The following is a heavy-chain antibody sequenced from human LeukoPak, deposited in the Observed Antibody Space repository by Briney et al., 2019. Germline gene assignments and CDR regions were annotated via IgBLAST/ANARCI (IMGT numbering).Heavy chain of an antibody. V-gene: IGHV1-8*03. CDR2: MNPNSDNT. CDR3: ARGDLGPYYFDY. J-gene: IGHJ4*02. Sequence: ASVKVSCKASGYTFTSYDINWVRQATGQGLEWMGWMNPNSDNTGYAQKFQGRVTITRNTSISTAYMELSSLRSEDTAVYYCARGDLGPYYFDYWGQGTLVTVSS. CDR1: GYTFTSYD.